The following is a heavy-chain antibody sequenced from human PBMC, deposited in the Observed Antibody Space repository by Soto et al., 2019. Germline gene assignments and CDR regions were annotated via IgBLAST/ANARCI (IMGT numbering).Heavy chain of an antibody. Sequence: PSQTLSLTCAISGDSVSSNSAAWNWIRQSPSRGLEWLGRTYYRSKWYNDYAVSVKSRITINPDTSKNQFSLQLNSVTPEDTAVYYCAREERDYYDSSGSYYGMYVWGQGTTVTVSS. J-gene: IGHJ6*02. V-gene: IGHV6-1*01. CDR1: GDSVSSNSAA. CDR3: AREERDYYDSSGSYYGMYV. CDR2: TYYRSKWYN. D-gene: IGHD3-22*01.